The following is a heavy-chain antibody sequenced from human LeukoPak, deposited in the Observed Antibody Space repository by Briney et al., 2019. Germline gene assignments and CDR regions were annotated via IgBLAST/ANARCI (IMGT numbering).Heavy chain of an antibody. CDR1: GYTFTRYY. Sequence: ASVKVSCKASGYTFTRYYMHWVRQAPGQGLEGMGLINPTVGSTNYAQKFQGRVTLTRDTSTSTVYMELSSLRSEDTALYYCARGYCSSSNCYVWFDPWGQGTLVTVSS. J-gene: IGHJ5*02. D-gene: IGHD2-2*01. CDR2: INPTVGST. CDR3: ARGYCSSSNCYVWFDP. V-gene: IGHV1-46*01.